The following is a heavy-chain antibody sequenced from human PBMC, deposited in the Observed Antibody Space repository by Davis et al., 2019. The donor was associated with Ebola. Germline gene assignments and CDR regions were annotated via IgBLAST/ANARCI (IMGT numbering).Heavy chain of an antibody. D-gene: IGHD2-2*01. CDR1: GFTSSSYW. Sequence: GGSLSLSCAASGFTSSSYWMSWVRQAPGKGLEWVANIKQDGSEKYYVDSVKGRFTISRDNAKNSLYLQMNSLRAEDTAVYYCARDPRIVLVPAAPVPWFDPWGQGTLVTVSS. CDR2: IKQDGSEK. J-gene: IGHJ5*02. CDR3: ARDPRIVLVPAAPVPWFDP. V-gene: IGHV3-7*03.